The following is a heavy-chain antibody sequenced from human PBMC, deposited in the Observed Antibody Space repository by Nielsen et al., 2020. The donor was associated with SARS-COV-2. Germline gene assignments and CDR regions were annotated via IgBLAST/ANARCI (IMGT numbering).Heavy chain of an antibody. CDR2: INSDGSST. Sequence: GESLKISCAASGFTFSSYWMHWVRQAPGKGLVWVSRINSDGSSTSYADSVKGRFTISRDNAKNTLYLQMNSLRAEDTAVYYCVKGIQLWLRSGFDYWGQGTLVTVSS. CDR3: VKGIQLWLRSGFDY. D-gene: IGHD5-18*01. CDR1: GFTFSSYW. J-gene: IGHJ4*02. V-gene: IGHV3-74*01.